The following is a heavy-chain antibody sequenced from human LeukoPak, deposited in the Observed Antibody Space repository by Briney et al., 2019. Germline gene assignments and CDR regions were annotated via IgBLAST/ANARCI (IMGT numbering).Heavy chain of an antibody. CDR1: GGSISSGSYY. J-gene: IGHJ4*02. V-gene: IGHV4-61*02. CDR3: ARNDSRGGSSDY. Sequence: PSETLSLTCTVSGGSISSGSYYWSWIRQPAGKGLEWIGRIYTSGSTNYNPSLKSRVTISVDTSKNQFSLKLRSVTAADTAVYYCARNDSRGGSSDYWGQGTLVTVSS. CDR2: IYTSGST. D-gene: IGHD4-11*01.